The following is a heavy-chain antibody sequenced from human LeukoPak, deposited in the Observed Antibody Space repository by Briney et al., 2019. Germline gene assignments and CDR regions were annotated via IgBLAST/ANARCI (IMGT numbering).Heavy chain of an antibody. CDR3: ARGPRRDGYNEPDY. Sequence: GPSVKVSCKASGGTLSSYAISWVPQAPGQGLKGMGGIIPIFGTANYAQKFQGRVKITADESTRTAYMELRSLRSDDTAVYYCARGPRRDGYNEPDYWGQGTLVTVSS. J-gene: IGHJ4*02. V-gene: IGHV1-69*01. D-gene: IGHD5-24*01. CDR2: IIPIFGTA. CDR1: GGTLSSYA.